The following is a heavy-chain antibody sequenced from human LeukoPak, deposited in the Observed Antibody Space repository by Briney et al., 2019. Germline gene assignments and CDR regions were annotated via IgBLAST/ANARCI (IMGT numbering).Heavy chain of an antibody. CDR2: IYYSGST. V-gene: IGHV4-59*12. CDR3: ARDLDTTVTMKGMDV. Sequence: KPSETLSLTCTVSGGSISSYYWSWIRQPPGKGLEWIGYIYYSGSTNYNPSLKSRVTISVDTSKNPSSLRLTSVTAADTAVYYCARDLDTTVTMKGMDVWGKGTTVTVSS. J-gene: IGHJ6*04. D-gene: IGHD4-17*01. CDR1: GGSISSYY.